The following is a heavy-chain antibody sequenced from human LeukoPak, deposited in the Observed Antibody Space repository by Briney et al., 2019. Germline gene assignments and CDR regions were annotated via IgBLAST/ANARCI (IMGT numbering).Heavy chain of an antibody. D-gene: IGHD3-10*01. CDR1: GFTFSSYW. J-gene: IGHJ4*02. CDR3: AKSLWPEDY. CDR2: IKQDGSEK. Sequence: PGGSLRLSCAASGFTFSSYWMSWVRQAPGKGREWVANIKQDGSEKNYVDSVKGRFTISRDNAKNSLHLQMNSLRAEDTAVYYCAKSLWPEDYWGQGTLVTVSS. V-gene: IGHV3-7*01.